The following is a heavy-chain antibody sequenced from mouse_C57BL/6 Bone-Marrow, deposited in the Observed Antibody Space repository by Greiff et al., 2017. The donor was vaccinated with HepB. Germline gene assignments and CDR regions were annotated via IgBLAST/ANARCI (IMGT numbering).Heavy chain of an antibody. CDR3: ARHHYDYEDAMDY. CDR1: GFSLTSYG. Sequence: QVQLKQSGPGLVAPSQSLSITCTVSGFSLTSYGVHWVRQPPGKGLEWLVVIWSDGSTTYNSALKSRLSISKDNSKSQVFLKMNSLQTDDTAMYYCARHHYDYEDAMDYWGQGTSVTVSS. J-gene: IGHJ4*01. V-gene: IGHV2-6-1*01. CDR2: IWSDGST. D-gene: IGHD2-4*01.